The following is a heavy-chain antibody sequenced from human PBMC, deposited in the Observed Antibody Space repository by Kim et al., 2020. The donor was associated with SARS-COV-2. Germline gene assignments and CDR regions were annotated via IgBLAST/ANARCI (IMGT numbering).Heavy chain of an antibody. CDR1: GYTFTSYA. J-gene: IGHJ3*02. Sequence: ASVKVSCKASGYTFTSYAMHWVRQAPGQRLEWMGWINAGNGNTKYSQKFQGRVTITRDTSASTAYMELSSLRSEDTAVYYCATKTPPGSTIFGVTEGSAAFVIRGQGEMVTVSS. D-gene: IGHD3-3*01. CDR3: ATKTPPGSTIFGVTEGSAAFVI. V-gene: IGHV1-3*01. CDR2: INAGNGNT.